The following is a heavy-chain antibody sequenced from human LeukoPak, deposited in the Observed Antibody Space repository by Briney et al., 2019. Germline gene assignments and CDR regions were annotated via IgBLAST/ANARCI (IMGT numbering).Heavy chain of an antibody. Sequence: GGSLRLSCAASGFTVSSKYMSWVRQAPGKGLEWVSVINSGGSTYYAGSVKGRFTISRDTSKNTLYLQMNSLRAEDTAVYYCASRSVSSRSGDFDYWGQGTLVTVSS. CDR1: GFTVSSKY. CDR3: ASRSVSSRSGDFDY. D-gene: IGHD6-25*01. V-gene: IGHV3-53*01. J-gene: IGHJ4*02. CDR2: INSGGST.